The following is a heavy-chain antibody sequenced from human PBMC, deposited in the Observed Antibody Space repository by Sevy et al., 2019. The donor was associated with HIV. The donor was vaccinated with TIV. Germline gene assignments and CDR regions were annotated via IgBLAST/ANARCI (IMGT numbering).Heavy chain of an antibody. CDR2: ISSSSRYI. CDR1: GFTFSTYT. Sequence: GGSLRLSCAASGFTFSTYTMAWIRQAPGRGLEWVSSISSSSRYIYYAESVKGRLTIFRDNAKNSVYLKMDSLRAEDTAIYYCAKEMGAKTYDHWGQGTLVTVSS. CDR3: AKEMGAKTYDH. V-gene: IGHV3-21*01. D-gene: IGHD1-26*01. J-gene: IGHJ1*01.